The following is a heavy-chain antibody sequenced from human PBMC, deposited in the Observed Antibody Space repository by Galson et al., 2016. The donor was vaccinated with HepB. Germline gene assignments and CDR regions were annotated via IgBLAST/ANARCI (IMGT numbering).Heavy chain of an antibody. D-gene: IGHD2-15*01. J-gene: IGHJ4*02. V-gene: IGHV3-7*03. CDR3: ATPDEGSGRIFDY. CDR2: IKQDGSEK. Sequence: SLRLSCAASGFTFTTYWMTWVRQAPGKGPEWVANIKQDGSEKYYVDSVKGRFTISRDNAKNSLYLQMNSLRAEDTAVYYCATPDEGSGRIFDYWGQGTLVTVSS. CDR1: GFTFTTYW.